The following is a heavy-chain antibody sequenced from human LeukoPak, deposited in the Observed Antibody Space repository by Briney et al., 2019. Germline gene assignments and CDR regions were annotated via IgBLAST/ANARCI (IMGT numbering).Heavy chain of an antibody. J-gene: IGHJ4*02. CDR2: IIPILGIA. Sequence: SVKVSCKASGGTFSSYAISWVRQAPGQGLEWMGRIIPILGIANYAQKFQGRVTITADKSTSTAYMELSSLRSEDTAVYYCAKEISGSPAYYFDYWGQGTLVTVSS. D-gene: IGHD1-26*01. CDR3: AKEISGSPAYYFDY. V-gene: IGHV1-69*04. CDR1: GGTFSSYA.